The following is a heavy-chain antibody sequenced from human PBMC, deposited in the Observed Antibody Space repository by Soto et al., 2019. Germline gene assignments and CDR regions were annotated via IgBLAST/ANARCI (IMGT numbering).Heavy chain of an antibody. CDR3: ARTVAGPYQFDS. V-gene: IGHV2-5*02. CDR2: IYWDDAK. CDR1: GFSLSASGVG. J-gene: IGHJ4*02. Sequence: SGPTLVNPTQTLTLTCTFSGFSLSASGVGVGWIRQPPGKALEWLAIIYWDDAKHYSPSLKSSLTITKDTSKNQVVLTMTNMDPVDTATYYCARTVAGPYQFDSWGQGTLVTVSS. D-gene: IGHD6-19*01.